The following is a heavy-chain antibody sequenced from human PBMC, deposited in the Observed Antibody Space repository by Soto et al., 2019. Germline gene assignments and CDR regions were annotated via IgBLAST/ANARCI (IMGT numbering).Heavy chain of an antibody. Sequence: SLRLSCAASGFTFDDYAMHWVRQAPGRGLEWVSGISWNRGKIGYVDSVKGRFTISKDNAKNSLYLKMNSLRAEDTAVYYCAKGTYDSSGYYTAPEYWGQGTLVTVSS. J-gene: IGHJ4*02. CDR3: AKGTYDSSGYYTAPEY. CDR1: GFTFDDYA. CDR2: ISWNRGKI. V-gene: IGHV3-9*01. D-gene: IGHD3-22*01.